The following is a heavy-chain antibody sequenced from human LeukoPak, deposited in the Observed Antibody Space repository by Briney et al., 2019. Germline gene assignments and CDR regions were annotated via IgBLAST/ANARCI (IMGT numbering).Heavy chain of an antibody. CDR2: IYYSGST. Sequence: SETLSLTCTVSGGSISSYYWSWIRQPPGKRLEWIGYIYYSGSTNYNPSLKSRVTISVDTSKNQFSLKLSSVTAADTAVYFCARDGNPPYYYVYMDVWGKGTTVTVSS. CDR3: ARDGNPPYYYVYMDV. J-gene: IGHJ6*03. D-gene: IGHD4-23*01. V-gene: IGHV4-59*01. CDR1: GGSISSYY.